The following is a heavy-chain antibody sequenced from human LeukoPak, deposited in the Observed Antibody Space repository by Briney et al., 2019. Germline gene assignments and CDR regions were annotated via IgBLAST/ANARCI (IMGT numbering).Heavy chain of an antibody. CDR1: GGSISSYY. J-gene: IGHJ5*02. CDR2: IYYSGST. V-gene: IGHV4-59*12. CDR3: ARESCSGGSCYGSWFDP. D-gene: IGHD2-15*01. Sequence: PSETLSLTCTVSGGSISSYYWSWIRQPPGKGLEWIGYIYYSGSTNYNPSLKSRVTISVDTSTNQFSLKLSSVTAADTAVYYCARESCSGGSCYGSWFDPWGQGTLVTVSS.